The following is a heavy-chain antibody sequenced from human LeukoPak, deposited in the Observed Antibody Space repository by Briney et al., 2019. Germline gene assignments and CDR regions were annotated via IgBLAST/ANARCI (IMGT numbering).Heavy chain of an antibody. D-gene: IGHD3-16*02. Sequence: SETLSLTCAVSGYSISSGYYWGWIRQPPGKGLEWIGSIYQSGSTYYNPSLKSRVTISVDRSKNQFSLKLSSVTAADTAVYYCAREYDYIWGSYRYPHPHWFDPWGQGTLVTVSS. V-gene: IGHV4-38-2*02. J-gene: IGHJ5*02. CDR2: IYQSGST. CDR3: AREYDYIWGSYRYPHPHWFDP. CDR1: GYSISSGYY.